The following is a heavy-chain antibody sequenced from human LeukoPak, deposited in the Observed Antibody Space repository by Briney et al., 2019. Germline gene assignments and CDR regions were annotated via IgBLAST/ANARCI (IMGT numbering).Heavy chain of an antibody. CDR3: ARDPSTMIVVAAYAFDI. CDR2: IWYDGSNK. J-gene: IGHJ3*02. V-gene: IGHV3-33*01. D-gene: IGHD3-22*01. CDR1: GFTFSSYG. Sequence: GRSLRLSCAASGFTFSSYGMHWVRQAPGKGLEWVAVIWYDGSNKYYADSVMGRFTISRDNSKNTLYLQMNSLRAEDTAVYYCARDPSTMIVVAAYAFDIWGQGTMVTVSS.